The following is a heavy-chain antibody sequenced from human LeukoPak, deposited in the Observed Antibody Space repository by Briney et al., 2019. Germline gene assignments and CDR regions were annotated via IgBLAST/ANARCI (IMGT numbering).Heavy chain of an antibody. V-gene: IGHV3-48*04. D-gene: IGHD3-16*01. CDR1: GLTFSSYS. J-gene: IGHJ4*02. CDR2: IGSNISTI. CDR3: AREPFGGISGDY. Sequence: PGGSLRLSCAASGLTFSSYSMNWVRQAPGKGLEWVSYIGSNISTIYYADSVKGRFTISRDNAKNSLYLQMNSLRAEDTAVYYCAREPFGGISGDYWGQGTLVTVSS.